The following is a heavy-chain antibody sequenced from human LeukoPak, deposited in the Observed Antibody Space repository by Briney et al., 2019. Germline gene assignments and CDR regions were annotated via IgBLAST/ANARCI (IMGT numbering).Heavy chain of an antibody. Sequence: SETLSLTCAVSGDFINSGNWWSWVRQPPGKGLVWIGEIHQSGSSNYNPSLKSRVTISVDRSKSQFSLNLNSMTAADTAVYYCTRNGGYCLDYWGQGILVTVSS. CDR1: GDFINSGNW. CDR2: IHQSGSS. V-gene: IGHV4-4*02. CDR3: TRNGGYCLDY. D-gene: IGHD2-21*02. J-gene: IGHJ4*02.